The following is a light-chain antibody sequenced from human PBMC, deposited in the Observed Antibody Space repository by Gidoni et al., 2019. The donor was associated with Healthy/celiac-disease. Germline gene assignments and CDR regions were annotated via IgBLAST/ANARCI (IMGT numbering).Light chain of an antibody. V-gene: IGKV3-20*01. CDR3: QQYGSSPPYT. CDR1: QSVSSSY. Sequence: EIVLTQSPGTLSLSPGERATLSCRASQSVSSSYLAWYQQKPGQAPRLLIYGASSRATGIPDRFSGSGSGTEFTLTISSLEPEDFAVYYCQQYGSSPPYTFGQGTKLEIK. CDR2: GAS. J-gene: IGKJ2*01.